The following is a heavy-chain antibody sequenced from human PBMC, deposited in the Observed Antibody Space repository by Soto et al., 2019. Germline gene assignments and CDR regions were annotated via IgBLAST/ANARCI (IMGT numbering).Heavy chain of an antibody. CDR3: ARDNRVSGRVGWFDP. CDR2: IYYSGST. J-gene: IGHJ5*02. V-gene: IGHV4-39*02. D-gene: IGHD2-15*01. Sequence: SETLSLTCTVSGGSISSSSYYWGWIRQPPGKGLEWIGSIYYSGSTYHNPSLKSRVTISVDTSKNQFSLKLSSVTAADTAVYYCARDNRVSGRVGWFDPWGQGTLVTVSS. CDR1: GGSISSSSYY.